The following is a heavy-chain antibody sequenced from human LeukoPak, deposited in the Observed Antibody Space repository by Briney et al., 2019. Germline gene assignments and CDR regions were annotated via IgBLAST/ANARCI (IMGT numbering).Heavy chain of an antibody. J-gene: IGHJ4*02. CDR3: ARDGSGRYYDSSGYYRY. V-gene: IGHV3-23*01. D-gene: IGHD3-22*01. CDR1: GFTFSSYA. CDR2: ISGSGGST. Sequence: GGSLRLSCAASGFTFSSYAMSWVRQAPGKGLEWVSAISGSGGSTYYADSVKGRFTISRDNSKNTLYLQMNSLRAEDTAVYYCARDGSGRYYDSSGYYRYWGQGTLVTVSS.